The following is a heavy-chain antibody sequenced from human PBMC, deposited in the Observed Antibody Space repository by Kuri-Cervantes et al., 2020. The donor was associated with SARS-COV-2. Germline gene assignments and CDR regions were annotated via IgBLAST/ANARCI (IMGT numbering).Heavy chain of an antibody. J-gene: IGHJ3*02. V-gene: IGHV3-9*01. CDR2: ISWNSGSI. CDR3: ARSSWYLVRAFDI. CDR1: GFTFDDYA. D-gene: IGHD6-13*01. Sequence: SLKISCAASGFTFDDYAMHWVRQAPGKGLEWVSGISWNSGSIGYADSVKGRFTISRDNAKNSLYLQMNSPRAEDTALYYCARSSWYLVRAFDIWGQGTMVTVSS.